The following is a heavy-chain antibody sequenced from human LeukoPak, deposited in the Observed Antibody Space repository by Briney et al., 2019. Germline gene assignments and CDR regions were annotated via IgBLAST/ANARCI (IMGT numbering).Heavy chain of an antibody. Sequence: GGSLRLSCAASGFTFSLYTMSWVRQAPGKGLEWVSSITSSSYKSHADSVKGRFTSSRDNAKNLLYLQMNNLRAEDTAVYYCAREGITILGVVANPKNGVDVWGQGTTVTVSS. CDR1: GFTFSLYT. CDR3: AREGITILGVVANPKNGVDV. CDR2: ITSSSYK. D-gene: IGHD3-3*01. V-gene: IGHV3-21*01. J-gene: IGHJ6*02.